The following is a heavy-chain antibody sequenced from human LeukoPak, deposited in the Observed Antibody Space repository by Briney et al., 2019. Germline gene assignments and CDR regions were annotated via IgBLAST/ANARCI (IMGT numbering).Heavy chain of an antibody. CDR2: FSASGNS. CDR1: GDSISSDDYY. Sequence: SQTLSLTCTVSGDSISSDDYYWSWIRQPAGKGLEWIGRFSASGNSNYNPSLKSRVTISVDTSKNQFSLKLSSVTAADTAVYYCAAEGGATSAFDIWGQGTMVTVSS. CDR3: AAEGGATSAFDI. D-gene: IGHD1-26*01. J-gene: IGHJ3*02. V-gene: IGHV4-61*02.